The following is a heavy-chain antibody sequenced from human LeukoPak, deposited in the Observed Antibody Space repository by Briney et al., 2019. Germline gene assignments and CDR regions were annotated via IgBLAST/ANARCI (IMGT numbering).Heavy chain of an antibody. CDR1: GYTFTGYF. CDR3: ARLSTPNLYYFDY. CDR2: INPNSGGA. D-gene: IGHD3-16*02. Sequence: ASVKVSCKASGYTFTGYFMNWVRQAPGQGLEWMGWINPNSGGANYAQKFQGRVTMTRDTSISTAYMELSSLISDDSALYYCARLSTPNLYYFDYWGQGTLVTVSS. V-gene: IGHV1-2*02. J-gene: IGHJ4*02.